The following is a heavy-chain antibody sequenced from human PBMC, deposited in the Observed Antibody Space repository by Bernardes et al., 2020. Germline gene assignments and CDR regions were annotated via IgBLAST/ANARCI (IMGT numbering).Heavy chain of an antibody. V-gene: IGHV3-21*01. D-gene: IGHD6-19*01. CDR1: GFTFSRYS. Sequence: GGSLRLSCAASGFTFSRYSMNWVRQAPGKGLEWVSSISGSSSYIYYADSVKGRFTISRDNAKNSLYLQMNSLRAEDTAVYYCARVWLPPFYYFDYWGQGTRVTVSS. CDR2: ISGSSSYI. CDR3: ARVWLPPFYYFDY. J-gene: IGHJ4*02.